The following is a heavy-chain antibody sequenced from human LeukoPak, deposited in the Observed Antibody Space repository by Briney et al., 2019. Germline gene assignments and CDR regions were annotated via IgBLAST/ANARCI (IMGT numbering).Heavy chain of an antibody. CDR3: ARGVGGPYYYGMDV. V-gene: IGHV4-59*01. Sequence: SETLSLTCTVSVGSISSYYWSWFRQPPGKGLGWIGYIYYSGSTNYNPSLKSRVTISVDTSKNQFSLKLSSVTAADTAVYYCARGVGGPYYYGMDVWGQGTTVTVSS. CDR1: VGSISSYY. CDR2: IYYSGST. D-gene: IGHD5/OR15-5a*01. J-gene: IGHJ6*02.